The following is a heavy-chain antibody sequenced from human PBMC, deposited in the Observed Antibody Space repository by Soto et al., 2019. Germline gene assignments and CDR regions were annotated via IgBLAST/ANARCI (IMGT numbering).Heavy chain of an antibody. Sequence: QITLKESGPTLVKPTQTLTLTCTFSGFSLSTSGVGVGWIRQPPGKALEWLALIYWDDDKHSSPSLKSRLTIPKDTSKTQVVLTMTHMDPVDTATYYCAHRPGDPSFDYWGQGTLVTVSS. V-gene: IGHV2-5*02. CDR1: GFSLSTSGVG. CDR2: IYWDDDK. CDR3: AHRPGDPSFDY. D-gene: IGHD3-16*01. J-gene: IGHJ4*02.